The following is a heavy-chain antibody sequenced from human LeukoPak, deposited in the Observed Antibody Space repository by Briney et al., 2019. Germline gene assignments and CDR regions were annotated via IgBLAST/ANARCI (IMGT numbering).Heavy chain of an antibody. V-gene: IGHV1-46*01. J-gene: IGHJ4*02. D-gene: IGHD4-17*01. CDR1: GYTFTSYY. CDR3: AREINVIHGDYVGLFDY. CDR2: INPSGGST. Sequence: ASVKVSCKASGYTFTSYYKHWVRQAPGQGLEWMGIINPSGGSTSYAQKFQGRVTMTRDTSTSTVYMELSSLRSEDTAVYYCAREINVIHGDYVGLFDYWGQGTLVTVSS.